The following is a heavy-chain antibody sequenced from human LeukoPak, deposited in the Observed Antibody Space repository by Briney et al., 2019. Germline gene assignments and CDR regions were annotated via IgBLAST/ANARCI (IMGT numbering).Heavy chain of an antibody. V-gene: IGHV4-4*07. J-gene: IGHJ2*01. D-gene: IGHD6-19*01. Sequence: SETLSLTCTVSGGSISTYYWSWIRQPAGKGLEWIGRIYTSGSTNYNPSLKSRVTISVDTSKNQFSLKLSSVTVADTAVYYCARDSSGWYGWYFDLWGRGTLVTVSS. CDR2: IYTSGST. CDR1: GGSISTYY. CDR3: ARDSSGWYGWYFDL.